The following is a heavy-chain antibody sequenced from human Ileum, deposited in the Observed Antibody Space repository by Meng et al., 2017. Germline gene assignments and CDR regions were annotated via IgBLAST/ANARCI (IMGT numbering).Heavy chain of an antibody. CDR3: ASSTSGPELNY. D-gene: IGHD2/OR15-2a*01. Sequence: HLQLQESGSGLVTSSQTLSLTCTVSGGSISSSAYSWTWIRQPPGKGLEWIGYIYQVGSTNYSPSLKSRVTIFVDTSKNQFSLKLTSVTAADTAVYYCASSTSGPELNYWGQGTLVTVSS. J-gene: IGHJ4*02. V-gene: IGHV4-30-2*01. CDR2: IYQVGST. CDR1: GGSISSSAYS.